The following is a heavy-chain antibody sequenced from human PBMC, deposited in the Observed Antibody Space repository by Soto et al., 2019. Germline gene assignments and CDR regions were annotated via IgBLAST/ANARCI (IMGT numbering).Heavy chain of an antibody. D-gene: IGHD2-2*01. J-gene: IGHJ4*02. CDR3: ARDKGSSSWHSFDY. CDR1: GFTFNTYN. Sequence: EVQLVESGGGLVQPGGSLRLSGAASGFTFNTYNMNWVRLAPGKGLEWVSYITDSSSTIQYADSVKGRFTTSRDNAKNSLYLQMNSLRADDTAVYYCARDKGSSSWHSFDYWGQGTLVTVSP. CDR2: ITDSSSTI. V-gene: IGHV3-48*01.